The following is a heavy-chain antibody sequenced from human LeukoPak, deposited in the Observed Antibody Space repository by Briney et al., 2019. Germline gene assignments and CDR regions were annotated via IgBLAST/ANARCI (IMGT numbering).Heavy chain of an antibody. J-gene: IGHJ3*02. V-gene: IGHV4-59*01. CDR1: GGSISSYY. CDR3: ARATTVTNWNYGGGAFDI. Sequence: SETLSLTCTVSGGSISSYYWSWIRQPPGKGLEWIGYIYYSGSTNYNPSLKSRVTISVDTSKNQFSLKLSSVTAADTAVYYCARATTVTNWNYGGGAFDIWGQGTMVTVSS. CDR2: IYYSGST. D-gene: IGHD1-7*01.